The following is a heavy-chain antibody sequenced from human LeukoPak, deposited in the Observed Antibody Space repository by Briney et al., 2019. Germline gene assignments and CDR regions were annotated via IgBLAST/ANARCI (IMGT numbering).Heavy chain of an antibody. V-gene: IGHV4-34*01. CDR3: ARVDWNNSYLDP. D-gene: IGHD1/OR15-1a*01. CDR1: GFTVSSNY. Sequence: LRLSCAASGFTVSSNYMSWVRQAPGKGLEWIGEINHSGSTNYNPSLKSRVTISVDTSKNQFSLKLSSVTAADTAVYYCARVDWNNSYLDPWGQGTLVTVSS. CDR2: INHSGST. J-gene: IGHJ5*02.